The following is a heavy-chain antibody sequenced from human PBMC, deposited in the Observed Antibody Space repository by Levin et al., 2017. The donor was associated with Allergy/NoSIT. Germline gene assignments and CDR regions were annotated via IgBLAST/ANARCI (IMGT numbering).Heavy chain of an antibody. V-gene: IGHV1-69*13. J-gene: IGHJ4*02. Sequence: SVKVSCKASGGTFSSYAISWVRQAPGQGLEWMGGIIPIFGTANYAQKFQGRVTITADESTSTAYMELSSLRSEDTAVYYCASPDILTGYNYFDYWGQGTLVTVSS. CDR1: GGTFSSYA. CDR2: IIPIFGTA. CDR3: ASPDILTGYNYFDY. D-gene: IGHD3-9*01.